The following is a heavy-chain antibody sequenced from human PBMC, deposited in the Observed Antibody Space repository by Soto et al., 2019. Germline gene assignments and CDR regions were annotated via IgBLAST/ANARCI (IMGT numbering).Heavy chain of an antibody. V-gene: IGHV3-74*01. Sequence: EVQLVESGGDLVQPGGSLRLSCAASGFTFSNYWMHWVRQTPGKGLVWVXRINSEGTSTSYADSVKGRFTIPRDNDKNTLYLQXXXLXXXXTXXXXXXXXXXXXXXXXXYYYAMDVWGQGTTVTVSS. J-gene: IGHJ6*02. CDR1: GFTFSNYW. CDR3: XXXXXXXXXXXXYYYAMDV. CDR2: INSEGTST.